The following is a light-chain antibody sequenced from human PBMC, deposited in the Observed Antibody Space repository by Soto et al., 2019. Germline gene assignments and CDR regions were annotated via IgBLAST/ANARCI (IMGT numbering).Light chain of an antibody. CDR1: SSDVGAYNS. CDR3: CSSAPESTYV. V-gene: IGLV2-23*01. Sequence: QSALAQPASVSGSPGQSITISCTGTSSDVGAYNSVSRYQQHPHKAPQVIIYKGTQRPSGISNRFSGSTSGTVASLTISGLQADDEADYFCCSSAPESTYVFGTGTKVTVL. CDR2: KGT. J-gene: IGLJ1*01.